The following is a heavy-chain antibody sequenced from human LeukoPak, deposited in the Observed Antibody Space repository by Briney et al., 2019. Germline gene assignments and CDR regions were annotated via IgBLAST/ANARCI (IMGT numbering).Heavy chain of an antibody. D-gene: IGHD3-3*01. Sequence: GASVKVSCKASGYTFTSYGISWVRQAPGRGLEWMGWISAYNGNTNYAQKLQGRVTMTTDTSTSTAYMELRSLRSDDTAVYYCASSEDYDFWGGYYTFDYWGQGTLVTVSS. J-gene: IGHJ4*02. CDR3: ASSEDYDFWGGYYTFDY. V-gene: IGHV1-18*01. CDR2: ISAYNGNT. CDR1: GYTFTSYG.